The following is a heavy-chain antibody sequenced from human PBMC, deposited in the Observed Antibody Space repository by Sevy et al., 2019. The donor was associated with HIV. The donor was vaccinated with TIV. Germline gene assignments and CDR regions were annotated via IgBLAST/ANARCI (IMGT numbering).Heavy chain of an antibody. D-gene: IGHD6-13*01. Sequence: ASVKVSCKASGYTFTGYYMHWVRQAPGQGLEWMGWINPNSGGTNYAQKFQGRVTMTRDTSISTAYMELSRLRSDDTAVYYCARELSSSWSYYYHGMDVWGQGTTVTVSS. CDR3: ARELSSSWSYYYHGMDV. CDR2: INPNSGGT. V-gene: IGHV1-2*02. CDR1: GYTFTGYY. J-gene: IGHJ6*02.